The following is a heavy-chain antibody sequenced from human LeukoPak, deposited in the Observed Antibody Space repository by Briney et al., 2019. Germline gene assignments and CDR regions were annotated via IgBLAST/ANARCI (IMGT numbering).Heavy chain of an antibody. CDR2: IDGGGVNT. J-gene: IGHJ5*01. V-gene: IGHV3-23*01. CDR1: GFIFGNYG. Sequence: GGSLRVSCAGSGFIFGNYGMSWVRQAPGKGLEWVAAIDGGGVNTLYGDSVRGRFTISRDNSKNSLNLQMNSLRVDDTAVFYCARQIPGSGQGFDSWGQGTLVTVSS. D-gene: IGHD3-10*01. CDR3: ARQIPGSGQGFDS.